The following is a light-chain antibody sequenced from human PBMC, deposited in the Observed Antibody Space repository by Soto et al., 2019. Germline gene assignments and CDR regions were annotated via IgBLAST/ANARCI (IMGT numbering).Light chain of an antibody. Sequence: EVVMKKSPVALSVSQGERATLSCRASQNISRSLAWYQQKPGQGPSLLIYGTSTRAGGVPARFSGGGSGAEFTLTITSLQSEDFAVYYCHQYNGWPRTFGQGTKGDI. V-gene: IGKV3-15*01. J-gene: IGKJ1*01. CDR3: HQYNGWPRT. CDR1: QNISRS. CDR2: GTS.